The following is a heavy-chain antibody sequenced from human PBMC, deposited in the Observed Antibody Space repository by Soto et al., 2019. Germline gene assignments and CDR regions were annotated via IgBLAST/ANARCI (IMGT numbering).Heavy chain of an antibody. D-gene: IGHD3-22*01. Sequence: ASVKVSCKASGYTFNNYAIHWVRQAPGQSLEWMGWINAGNGHTRYSQKFQGRVTITRDTAASTAYMELSSLRSEDTAVYYCARGERYYYDTSGYFGFDYWGQGTLITVS. CDR2: INAGNGHT. V-gene: IGHV1-3*01. CDR3: ARGERYYYDTSGYFGFDY. CDR1: GYTFNNYA. J-gene: IGHJ4*02.